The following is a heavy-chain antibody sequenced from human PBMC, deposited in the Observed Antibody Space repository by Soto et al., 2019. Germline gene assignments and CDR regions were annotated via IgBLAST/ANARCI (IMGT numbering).Heavy chain of an antibody. CDR3: GRGRGLRPGGGGTEPLDI. D-gene: IGHD5-12*01. CDR2: INPNGGST. J-gene: IGHJ3*02. CDR1: GYSFTSQY. V-gene: IGHV1-46*03. Sequence: QVQLVQSGAEVEKPGASVKISCKASGYSFTSQYVHWVRQAPGQGLEWMGIINPNGGSTTYAQKSQGKTGRAGEPSPGTVHWGRGSRNSGARAVFYRGRGRGLRPGGGGTEPLDIWGQGTMVTVAS.